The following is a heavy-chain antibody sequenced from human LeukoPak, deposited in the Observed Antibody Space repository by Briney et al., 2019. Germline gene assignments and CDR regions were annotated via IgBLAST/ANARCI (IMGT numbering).Heavy chain of an antibody. CDR2: INPNSGGT. J-gene: IGHJ4*02. Sequence: ASVKVSCKASGYTFTGYYMHWVRQAPGQGLEWMGWINPNSGGTNYAQKFRGRVTMTRDTSSSTAYMDLSRLRSDDTAVYYCARDDDFVDYWGQGSLVTVSS. CDR1: GYTFTGYY. CDR3: ARDDDFVDY. D-gene: IGHD1-1*01. V-gene: IGHV1-2*02.